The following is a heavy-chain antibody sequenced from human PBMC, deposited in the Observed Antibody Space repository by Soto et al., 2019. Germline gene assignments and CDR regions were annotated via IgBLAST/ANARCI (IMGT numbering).Heavy chain of an antibody. Sequence: SETLSLTCAVSGGSISSSNWWSWVRQPPGKGLEWIGEIYHSGSTHYNPSLKSRVTISVDKSKNQFSLKLSSVTAADTAVYYCAREEQQLVRLYNWFDPWGQGTLVTVSS. CDR3: AREEQQLVRLYNWFDP. J-gene: IGHJ5*02. CDR2: IYHSGST. D-gene: IGHD6-13*01. V-gene: IGHV4-4*02. CDR1: GGSISSSNW.